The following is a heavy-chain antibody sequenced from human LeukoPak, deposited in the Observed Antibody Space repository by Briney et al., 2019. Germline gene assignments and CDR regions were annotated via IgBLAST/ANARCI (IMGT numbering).Heavy chain of an antibody. Sequence: PGGSLRLSCAASGFTFSNYAMNWVRQAPGKGLEWVSTISGSGGSTYYADSVKGRFTISRDNSKNTLYLQMNSLRAEDTAVYYCAKGPPSYSGYGPSFDYWGQGTLVTVSS. CDR3: AKGPPSYSGYGPSFDY. V-gene: IGHV3-23*01. D-gene: IGHD5-12*01. CDR1: GFTFSNYA. J-gene: IGHJ4*02. CDR2: ISGSGGST.